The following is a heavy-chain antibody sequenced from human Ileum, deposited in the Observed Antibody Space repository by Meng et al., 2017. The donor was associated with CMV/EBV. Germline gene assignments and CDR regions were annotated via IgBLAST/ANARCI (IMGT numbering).Heavy chain of an antibody. CDR2: IYSGDSKT. Sequence: GESLKISCAASGFPFSNYAMTWVRQAPGKGLEWVSTIYSGDSKTYYADSVKGRFTISRENSKNTLCLQINSLRAEDTAVYYCAKLVAGYCGGGCCYFDFWGQGTLVTVSS. V-gene: IGHV3-23*03. CDR3: AKLVAGYCGGGCCYFDF. D-gene: IGHD2-15*01. CDR1: GFPFSNYA. J-gene: IGHJ4*02.